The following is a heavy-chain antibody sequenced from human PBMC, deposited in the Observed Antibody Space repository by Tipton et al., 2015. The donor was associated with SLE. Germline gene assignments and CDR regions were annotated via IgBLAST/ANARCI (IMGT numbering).Heavy chain of an antibody. CDR3: ARGLSGYSSSWFYYYYGMDV. D-gene: IGHD6-13*01. V-gene: IGHV4-34*01. CDR2: INHSGST. Sequence: TLSLTCAVYGGSFSGYYWNWIRQPPGKGLEWIGEINHSGSTNYNPSLKSRVTISLDTSKNQFSLRLSSVTAADTAVYYCARGLSGYSSSWFYYYYGMDVWGQGTTVTVSS. CDR1: GGSFSGYY. J-gene: IGHJ6*02.